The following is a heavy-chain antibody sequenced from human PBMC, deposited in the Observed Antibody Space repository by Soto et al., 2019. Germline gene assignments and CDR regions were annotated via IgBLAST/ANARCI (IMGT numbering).Heavy chain of an antibody. J-gene: IGHJ5*02. Sequence: PSETLSLTCAVSGGSISSGGYSWSWIRQPPGKGLEWIGYIYHSGSTYYNPSLKSRVTISVDRSKNQFSLKLSSVTAADTAVYYCARGQQNCSGGSCYLNWFDPWGQGTLVTAPQ. CDR1: GGSISSGGYS. D-gene: IGHD2-15*01. CDR3: ARGQQNCSGGSCYLNWFDP. CDR2: IYHSGST. V-gene: IGHV4-30-2*01.